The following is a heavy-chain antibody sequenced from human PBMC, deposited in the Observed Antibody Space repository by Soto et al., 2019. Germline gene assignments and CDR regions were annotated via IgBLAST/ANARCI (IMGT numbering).Heavy chain of an antibody. V-gene: IGHV3-30*03. CDR1: GFTFGSYG. J-gene: IGHJ4*02. CDR2: ISYDGSNK. D-gene: IGHD2-15*01. CDR3: WSYCSGGSCYDLDY. Sequence: LRLSCAASGFTFGSYGMHWVRQAPGKGLEWVAVISYDGSNKYYADSVKGRFTISRDNSKNTLYLQMNSLRAEDTAVYYCWSYCSGGSCYDLDYWGQGTLVTVSS.